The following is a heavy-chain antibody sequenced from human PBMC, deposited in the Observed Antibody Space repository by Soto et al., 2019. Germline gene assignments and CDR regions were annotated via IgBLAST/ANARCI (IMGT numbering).Heavy chain of an antibody. CDR3: ATSPYDFWSGYYHY. J-gene: IGHJ4*02. CDR2: ISGSGGST. CDR1: GFTFSSYA. V-gene: IGHV3-23*01. D-gene: IGHD3-3*01. Sequence: PGGSLRLSCAASGFTFSSYAMSWVRQAPGKGLEWVSAISGSGGSTYYADSVKGRFTISRDNSKNTLYLQMNSLRAEDTAVYYCATSPYDFWSGYYHYWGQGTLVTVSS.